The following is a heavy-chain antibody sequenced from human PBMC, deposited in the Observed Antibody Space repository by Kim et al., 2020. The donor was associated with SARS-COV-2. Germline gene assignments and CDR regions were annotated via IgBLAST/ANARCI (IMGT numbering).Heavy chain of an antibody. Sequence: GGSLRLSCAASGFTFSSYGMHWVRQAPGKGLEWVAVIWYDGSNKYYADSVKGRFTISRDNSKNTLYLQMNSLRAEDTAVYYCAIIVGATRGAFDIWGQGTMVTVSS. D-gene: IGHD1-26*01. CDR2: IWYDGSNK. V-gene: IGHV3-33*01. CDR1: GFTFSSYG. CDR3: AIIVGATRGAFDI. J-gene: IGHJ3*02.